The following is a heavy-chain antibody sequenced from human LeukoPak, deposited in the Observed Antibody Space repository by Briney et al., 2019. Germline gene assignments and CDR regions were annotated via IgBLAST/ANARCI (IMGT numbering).Heavy chain of an antibody. D-gene: IGHD6-19*01. CDR3: ASQRYSSGWYIDY. V-gene: IGHV4-61*02. Sequence: SETLSLTCTVSGYSISSGYYWGWIRQPAGKRLEWIGRIYTSGSTNYNPSLKSRVTISGDTSKNQFSLKLSSVTAADTAVYYCASQRYSSGWYIDYWGQGTLVTVSS. CDR1: GYSISSGYY. CDR2: IYTSGST. J-gene: IGHJ4*02.